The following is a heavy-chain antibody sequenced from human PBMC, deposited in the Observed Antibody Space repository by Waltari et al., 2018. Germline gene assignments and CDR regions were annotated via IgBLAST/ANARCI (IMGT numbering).Heavy chain of an antibody. CDR2: VSSGGGTT. CDR3: AREITYLFELDY. Sequence: QVQLVESGGGVVQPGKSLTVTCKAPGFTVSNYALQWVRQAPGKGLEWVAVVSSGGGTTYYADSVKGRFTISRDNSKNTMYLEMNSVRPEDTAVYYCAREITYLFELDYWGQGTLGTVSS. V-gene: IGHV3-30*04. J-gene: IGHJ4*02. CDR1: GFTVSNYA.